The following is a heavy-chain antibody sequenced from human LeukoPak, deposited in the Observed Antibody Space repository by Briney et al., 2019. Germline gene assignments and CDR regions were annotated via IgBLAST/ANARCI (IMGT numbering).Heavy chain of an antibody. CDR2: IFASGAA. V-gene: IGHV4-61*01. Sequence: SETLSLTCSVSGARLTNPTYFQWSWFRLPPGKGLEFIGKIFASGAAALTPSLKSRVTMSLDTSKNEFSLRLTSVTAEDSAVYYCARFKSGGFYSFDSWGQGTLVTVSS. CDR3: ARFKSGGFYSFDS. CDR1: GARLTNPTYF. D-gene: IGHD2-15*01. J-gene: IGHJ4*02.